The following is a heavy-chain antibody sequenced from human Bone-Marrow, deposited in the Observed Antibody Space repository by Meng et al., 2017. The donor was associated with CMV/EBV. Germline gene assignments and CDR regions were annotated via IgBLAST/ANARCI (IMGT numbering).Heavy chain of an antibody. CDR3: ARACRRGAARCVLDY. J-gene: IGHJ4*02. Sequence: ASVKVSCKASGYTFTSYYMHWVRQAPGQGLEWMGIINPSGGSTSYAQKFQGRVTMTRNTSISTAYMELSSLRSEDTAVYYCARACRRGAARCVLDYWGQGTLVTVSS. CDR2: INPSGGST. CDR1: GYTFTSYY. D-gene: IGHD6-6*01. V-gene: IGHV1-46*03.